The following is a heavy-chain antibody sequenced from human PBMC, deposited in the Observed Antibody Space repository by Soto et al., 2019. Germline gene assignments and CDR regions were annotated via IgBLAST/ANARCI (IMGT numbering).Heavy chain of an antibody. CDR1: GGSISVYY. CDR2: VYDDGRP. V-gene: IGHV4-59*01. D-gene: IGHD3-9*01. Sequence: PSETLSLTCTISGGSISVYYWSWIRQSPRQGLEWIGYVYDDGRPYYSPSLKSRVTISADTSKNQISLKWTSATAADTAVYYCARGVGSSPPRYWGRGTLVTVSS. J-gene: IGHJ4*02. CDR3: ARGVGSSPPRY.